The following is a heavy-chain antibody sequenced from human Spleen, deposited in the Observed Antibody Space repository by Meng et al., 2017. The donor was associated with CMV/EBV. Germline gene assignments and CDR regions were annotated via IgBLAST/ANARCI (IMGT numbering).Heavy chain of an antibody. Sequence: SETLSLTCAVYGGSFSGYYWSWIRQPPGKGLEWIGEINHSGSINYNPSLKSRVTISVDTSKNQFSLKLSSVTAADTAVYYCARGSLAYCSSTSCLRGGMDVWGQGTAVTVSS. CDR1: GGSFSGYY. V-gene: IGHV4-34*01. D-gene: IGHD2-2*01. CDR3: ARGSLAYCSSTSCLRGGMDV. J-gene: IGHJ6*02. CDR2: INHSGSI.